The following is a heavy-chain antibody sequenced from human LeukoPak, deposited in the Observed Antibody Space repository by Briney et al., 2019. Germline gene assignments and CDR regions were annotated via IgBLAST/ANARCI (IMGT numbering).Heavy chain of an antibody. CDR3: ASAPPDTTTDPYFYYYHGMDV. CDR1: GLTFSSYA. J-gene: IGHJ6*02. Sequence: GGSLRLSCAASGLTFSSYALQWVRQAPGKGLEWVPLISYDGSNEYYADSVKGRFIISRDNSKNTLYLQMNSLRAEDTAVYHCASAPPDTTTDPYFYYYHGMDVWGQGTTVTVSS. D-gene: IGHD5-18*01. V-gene: IGHV3-30-3*01. CDR2: ISYDGSNE.